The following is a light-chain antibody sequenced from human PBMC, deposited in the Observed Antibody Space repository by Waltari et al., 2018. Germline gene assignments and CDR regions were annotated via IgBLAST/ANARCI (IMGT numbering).Light chain of an antibody. CDR2: DNN. CDR1: SSNIGRNY. J-gene: IGLJ2*01. CDR3: GTWDRTLTASHVI. V-gene: IGLV1-51*01. Sequence: QSVLTQPPSVSASPGETVTISCSGSSSNIGRNYVSWYQQVPGTAPNLLIYDNNQRPPGMPDRFSGSTSGTSATLGITGIQAGDEAEYYCGTWDRTLTASHVIFGGGTRVTVL.